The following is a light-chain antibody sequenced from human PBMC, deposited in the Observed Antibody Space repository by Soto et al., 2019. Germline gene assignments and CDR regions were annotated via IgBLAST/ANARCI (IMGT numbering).Light chain of an antibody. Sequence: DIPVTQSPSSLYASVGDRVTITCRARQDISNYLHWYQQKPGKAPKLLIYAASNLQSGVPSRFSGSVSGTDFTLTSSSLQPEDFETYYCQQREVFGPGTKVYVK. CDR3: QQREV. CDR2: AAS. CDR1: QDISNY. J-gene: IGKJ3*01. V-gene: IGKV1-39*01.